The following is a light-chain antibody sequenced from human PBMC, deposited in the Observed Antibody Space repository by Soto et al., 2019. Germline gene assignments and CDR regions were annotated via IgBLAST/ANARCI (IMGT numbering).Light chain of an antibody. CDR3: QQYADSPIT. Sequence: EIVLTQSPATLSVSPGERATLSCRASQSVSSSLAWYQQKPGQAPRLLLYGVSSRATGIPDRFSGSGSGTDFTLAICRVEPEDFAVYFCQQYADSPITYGQGTRLE. V-gene: IGKV3-20*01. J-gene: IGKJ5*01. CDR1: QSVSSS. CDR2: GVS.